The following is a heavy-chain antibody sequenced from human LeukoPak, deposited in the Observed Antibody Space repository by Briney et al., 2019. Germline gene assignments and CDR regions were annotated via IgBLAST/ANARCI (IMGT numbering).Heavy chain of an antibody. CDR1: GFTFSSYA. D-gene: IGHD4-11*01. Sequence: GGSLRLSCAASGFTFSSYAMTWVRQAPGKGLEWVSGIIGSGGSTYYADSVKGRFTISRDNSKNTLYLQMNSLRAEDTAVYYCAKGHSNDNYYYYMDVWCKGTTVTVSS. J-gene: IGHJ6*03. CDR3: AKGHSNDNYYYYMDV. CDR2: IIGSGGST. V-gene: IGHV3-23*01.